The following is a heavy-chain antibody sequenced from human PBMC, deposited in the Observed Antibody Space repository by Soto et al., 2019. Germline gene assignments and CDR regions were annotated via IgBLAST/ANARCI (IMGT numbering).Heavy chain of an antibody. CDR3: GRGDITGTTGGHYFYHGMDV. Sequence: QVQLVQSGAEVKKPGSSVKVSCKTSGGTFSTYAISWVRQAPGQGLEWLGGISPIFETPNYAQKFQGRVTITADESTSTAYMELTSLRSEDTAMYYCGRGDITGTTGGHYFYHGMDVWGQGTTVTVSS. V-gene: IGHV1-69*01. D-gene: IGHD1-7*01. CDR2: ISPIFETP. J-gene: IGHJ6*02. CDR1: GGTFSTYA.